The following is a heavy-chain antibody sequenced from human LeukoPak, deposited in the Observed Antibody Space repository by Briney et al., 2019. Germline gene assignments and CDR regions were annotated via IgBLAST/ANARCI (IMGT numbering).Heavy chain of an antibody. V-gene: IGHV4-34*01. J-gene: IGHJ4*02. CDR1: GGSFSGYY. CDR2: INHSGST. Sequence: SETLSLTCAVYGGSFSGYYWSWIRQPPGKGLEWIGEINHSGSTNYNPSLKSRVTISVDTSKNQFSLKLSSVTAADTAVYYCARGHGDYGNINDYWGQGTLVTVSS. CDR3: ARGHGDYGNINDY. D-gene: IGHD4-17*01.